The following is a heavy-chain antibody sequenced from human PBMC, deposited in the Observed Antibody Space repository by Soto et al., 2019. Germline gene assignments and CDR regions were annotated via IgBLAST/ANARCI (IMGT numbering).Heavy chain of an antibody. Sequence: SEPLSLSCAVYGGSFSGYYWSWIRQPPGKGLEWIGEINHSGSTNYNPSLKSRVTISVDTSKNQFSLKLSSVTAADTAVYYCARGPGYYDSSGYYWGYYYYYGMDVWGQGTTVTVSS. CDR1: GGSFSGYY. CDR2: INHSGST. V-gene: IGHV4-34*01. J-gene: IGHJ6*02. CDR3: ARGPGYYDSSGYYWGYYYYYGMDV. D-gene: IGHD3-22*01.